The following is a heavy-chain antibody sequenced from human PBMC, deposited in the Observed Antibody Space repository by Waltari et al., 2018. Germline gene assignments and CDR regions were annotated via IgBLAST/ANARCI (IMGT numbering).Heavy chain of an antibody. D-gene: IGHD2-21*02. Sequence: EVQLVESVGGLVQPGGSLRLACSGSGFPFTNHWMSWVRQDPGKGPEWVASIKQDGSEKYYVDSMKGRFTISRDNAKNSLSLQMDSLRAEDTAVYFCARGVTTVEYWGQGTLVTVSS. J-gene: IGHJ4*02. V-gene: IGHV3-7*04. CDR3: ARGVTTVEY. CDR1: GFPFTNHW. CDR2: IKQDGSEK.